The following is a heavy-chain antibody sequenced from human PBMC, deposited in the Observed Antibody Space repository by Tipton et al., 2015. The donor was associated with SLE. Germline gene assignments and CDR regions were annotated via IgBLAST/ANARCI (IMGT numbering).Heavy chain of an antibody. CDR2: IYYSGST. Sequence: TLSLTCTVSDGSISDYYWTWIRQPAGEGLEWIGRIYYSGSTNYNPSLKSRVTISVDTSKNQFSLKLSSVTAADTAVYYCARGRRDYYYMDVWGKGTTVTVSS. V-gene: IGHV4-4*07. CDR3: ARGRRDYYYMDV. J-gene: IGHJ6*03. CDR1: DGSISDYY.